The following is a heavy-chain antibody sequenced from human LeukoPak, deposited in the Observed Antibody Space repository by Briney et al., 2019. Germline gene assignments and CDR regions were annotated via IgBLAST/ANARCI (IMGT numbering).Heavy chain of an antibody. V-gene: IGHV3-7*05. Sequence: LTGGSLRLSCAASGFSCSIYWMSWVRQAPGKGLEWVASLKQDGSEKYYVDSVKGRFTISRDNAKNSLSPQMNSLRAEDTAVYYCARWVSGWDVWGQGTTVTVSS. CDR3: ARWVSGWDV. J-gene: IGHJ6*02. CDR1: GFSCSIYW. CDR2: LKQDGSEK.